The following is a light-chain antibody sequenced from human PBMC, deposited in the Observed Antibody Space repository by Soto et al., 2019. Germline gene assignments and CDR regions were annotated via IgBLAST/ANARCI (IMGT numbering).Light chain of an antibody. CDR3: QQYRSWPRT. J-gene: IGKJ1*01. CDR1: QSVSSY. V-gene: IGKV3-15*01. CDR2: GAS. Sequence: EIVLTQSPATLSLSPGERATLSCRASQSVSSYLAWYQQKPGQAPRLLIYGASTRATDMPGTFSGRGSGTEFTLTITSLRPEDFGVYYCQQYRSWPRTFGQGTKVDI.